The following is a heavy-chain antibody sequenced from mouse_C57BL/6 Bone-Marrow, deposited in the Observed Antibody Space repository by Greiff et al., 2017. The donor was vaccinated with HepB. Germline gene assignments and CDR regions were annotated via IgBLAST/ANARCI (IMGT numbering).Heavy chain of an antibody. J-gene: IGHJ2*01. CDR1: GYTFTDYY. CDR3: ARFNWAFDY. V-gene: IGHV1-19*01. D-gene: IGHD4-1*02. Sequence: EVQLQQSGPVLVKPGASVKMSCKASGYTFTDYYMNWVKQSHGKSLEWIGVINPYNGGTSYNQKFKGKATLTVDKSSSTAYMELNSLTSEDSAVYYCARFNWAFDYWGQGTTLTVSS. CDR2: INPYNGGT.